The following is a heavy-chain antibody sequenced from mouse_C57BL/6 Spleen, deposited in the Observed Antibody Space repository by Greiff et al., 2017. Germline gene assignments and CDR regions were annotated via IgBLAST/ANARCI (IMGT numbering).Heavy chain of an antibody. D-gene: IGHD1-1*01. CDR3: ADYYGSSDYAMDY. J-gene: IGHJ4*01. V-gene: IGHV1-66*01. CDR1: GYSFTSYY. Sequence: QVQLQQSGPELVKPGASVKISCKASGYSFTSYYIHWVKQRPGQGLEWIGWIYPGSGNTKYNEKFKGKATLTADTSSSTAYMQLSSLTSEDSAVYYCADYYGSSDYAMDYWGQGTSVTVSS. CDR2: IYPGSGNT.